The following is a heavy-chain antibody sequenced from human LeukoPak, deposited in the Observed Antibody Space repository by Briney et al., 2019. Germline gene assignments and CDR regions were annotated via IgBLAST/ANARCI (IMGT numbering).Heavy chain of an antibody. D-gene: IGHD3-10*01. V-gene: IGHV1-69*01. Sequence: GSSVPVSFKASGGTFIIYAISWVRQAPGQGLEWMGGIIPIFGTANYAQKFQGRVTITADESTSTVYMELSSLRSEDTAVYYCARDPYGSGSYLFDYWGQGTLVTVSS. J-gene: IGHJ4*02. CDR3: ARDPYGSGSYLFDY. CDR1: GGTFIIYA. CDR2: IIPIFGTA.